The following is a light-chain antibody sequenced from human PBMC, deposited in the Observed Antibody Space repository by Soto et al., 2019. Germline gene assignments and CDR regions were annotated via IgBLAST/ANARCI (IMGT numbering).Light chain of an antibody. CDR3: QHYVSPPIT. CDR1: QSVTSNY. V-gene: IGKV3-20*01. J-gene: IGKJ5*01. CDR2: GAS. Sequence: EIVMTQSPATLSVSPGGRATLSCRASQSVTSNYLAWYQQKPGQAPRLLVYGASSRATGISDRFSGSGSGTDFTLTISRLEPEDFAVYYCQHYVSPPITFGQGTRLEIK.